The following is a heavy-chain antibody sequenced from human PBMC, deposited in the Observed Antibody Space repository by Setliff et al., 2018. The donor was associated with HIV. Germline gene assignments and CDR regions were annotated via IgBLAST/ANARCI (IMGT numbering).Heavy chain of an antibody. J-gene: IGHJ3*02. CDR1: GYSFSIYW. V-gene: IGHV5-51*01. CDR3: ARQRDYDILTGRNDAFDI. Sequence: GESLKISCKGSGYSFSIYWIGWVRQMPGKGLEWMGITYPGDSDTRYSPSFQGQVTISADKSISTAYLQWSSLKASDTAMYYCARQRDYDILTGRNDAFDIWGQGTMVTVSS. D-gene: IGHD3-9*01. CDR2: TYPGDSDT.